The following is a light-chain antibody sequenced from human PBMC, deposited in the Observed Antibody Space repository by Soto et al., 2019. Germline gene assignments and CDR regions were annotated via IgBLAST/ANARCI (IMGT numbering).Light chain of an antibody. V-gene: IGLV2-14*03. CDR1: RNDIGDSHF. CDR2: EVN. J-gene: IGLJ2*01. Sequence: QSVLTQPASLSASPGQTITISCTVTRNDIGDSHFVSWYQQYPDKAPKLIIFEVNGRPSGVSDRFVGSKSGNTASLTISGLQPEDEADYYCSSRSSITTVVFGGGTKVTVL. CDR3: SSRSSITTVV.